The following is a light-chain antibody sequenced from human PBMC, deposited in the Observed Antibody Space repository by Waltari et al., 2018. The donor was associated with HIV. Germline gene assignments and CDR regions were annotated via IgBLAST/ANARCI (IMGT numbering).Light chain of an antibody. CDR1: SSDVGGYKY. J-gene: IGLJ3*02. V-gene: IGLV2-14*01. Sequence: QSALTQPASVSGSPGQWITISCTGSSSDVGGYKYVSWYQQRPGKAPKLIIYEVSNRPLGVSNRFSGSKSGNTASLTISGLQAEDEADYYCSSFTSRTTWVFGGGTKLTVL. CDR3: SSFTSRTTWV. CDR2: EVS.